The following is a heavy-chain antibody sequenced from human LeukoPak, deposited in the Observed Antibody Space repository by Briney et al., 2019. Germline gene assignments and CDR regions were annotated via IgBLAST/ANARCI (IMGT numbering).Heavy chain of an antibody. CDR3: AREPHYDLLTGYALGYLDL. Sequence: ASVQVSCKASGYTFTGYHMHWVRQAPGQGLEWMGWINSNSGDTNYTQKFPGRVTMSRDTSISTAYMELSRLRSDDTAVYYCAREPHYDLLTGYALGYLDLWGRGTLLTVSS. V-gene: IGHV1-2*02. CDR1: GYTFTGYH. J-gene: IGHJ2*01. CDR2: INSNSGDT. D-gene: IGHD3-9*01.